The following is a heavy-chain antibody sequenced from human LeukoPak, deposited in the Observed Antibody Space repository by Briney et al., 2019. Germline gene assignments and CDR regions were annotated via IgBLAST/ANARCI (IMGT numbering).Heavy chain of an antibody. Sequence: GESLKISCKGSGYSFSTYWIGWVRPMSGKGLEWMGIIYPGDSDTRYSPSFQGQVTISADKSINTAYLQWSSLKASDTAMYYCVRHSGIHLWYPDYWGQGTLVTVSS. CDR2: IYPGDSDT. CDR1: GYSFSTYW. J-gene: IGHJ4*02. D-gene: IGHD5-18*01. CDR3: VRHSGIHLWYPDY. V-gene: IGHV5-51*01.